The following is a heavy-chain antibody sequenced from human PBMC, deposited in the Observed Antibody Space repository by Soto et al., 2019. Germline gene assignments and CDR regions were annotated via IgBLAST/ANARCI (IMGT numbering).Heavy chain of an antibody. CDR1: GGSISSYY. D-gene: IGHD6-19*01. CDR2: IYYSGST. CDR3: ARSFGWYAIDQ. J-gene: IGHJ4*02. V-gene: IGHV4-59*01. Sequence: QVQLQESGPGLVKPSETLSLTCTVSGGSISSYYWSWIRQPPGKGLEWIGYIYYSGSTNYNPSLKSRVTISVDTSKNQFSLKLSSVTAADTAVYYCARSFGWYAIDQWGQGTLVIVSS.